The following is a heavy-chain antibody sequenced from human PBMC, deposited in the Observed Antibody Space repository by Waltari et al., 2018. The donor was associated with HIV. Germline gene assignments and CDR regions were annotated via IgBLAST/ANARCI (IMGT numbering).Heavy chain of an antibody. CDR1: GFTFSNYW. V-gene: IGHV3-7*01. J-gene: IGHJ4*02. CDR3: ARDGGRRGPFGY. D-gene: IGHD3-3*01. CDR2: KKKDGSEK. Sequence: EVQLVESGGGLVQPGGSLRLSCAASGFTFSNYWMSWVRQAPGKGVEWVANKKKDGSEKYDVDSVKGRFTISRDNDKNSVDLQMNSRRAEDTAVYYCARDGGRRGPFGYWGQGTLVTVSS.